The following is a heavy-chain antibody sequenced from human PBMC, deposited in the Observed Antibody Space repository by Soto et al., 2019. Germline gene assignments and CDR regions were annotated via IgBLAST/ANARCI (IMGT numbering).Heavy chain of an antibody. CDR3: ARGRYCLTGRCFPNWFDS. CDR1: GDSISTVDYF. J-gene: IGHJ5*01. V-gene: IGHV4-30-4*01. Sequence: SETLCLTCSVSGDSISTVDYFWAWIRQPPGQALEYIGYIYKSATTYYNPSFETRVAISLDTSKSQFSLNVTSVTAADTAVYFCARGRYCLTGRCFPNWFDSWGQGTLVTVSS. CDR2: IYKSATT. D-gene: IGHD2-15*01.